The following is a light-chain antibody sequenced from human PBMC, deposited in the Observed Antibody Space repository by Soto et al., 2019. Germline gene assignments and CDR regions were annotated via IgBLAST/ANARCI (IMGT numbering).Light chain of an antibody. Sequence: QSVLTQPPSASEAPGQRVTISCSGSNANIGVNIVNWYQQLPGSAPKLLIYTNDQRPSGVPDRFSGSKSGTSASLAISGLQSDDEADYYCAAWDDRLNGWVFGGGTKVTVL. V-gene: IGLV1-44*01. CDR1: NANIGVNI. CDR2: TND. J-gene: IGLJ3*02. CDR3: AAWDDRLNGWV.